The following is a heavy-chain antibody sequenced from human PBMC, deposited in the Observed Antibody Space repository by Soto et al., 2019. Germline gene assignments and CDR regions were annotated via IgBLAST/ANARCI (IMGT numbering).Heavy chain of an antibody. CDR1: GFTFSSYA. Sequence: GGSLRLSCAASGFTFSSYAMHWIRHAPGKGLEWVAVISYDGSNKYYADSVKGRFTISRDNSKNTLYLQMNSLRAEDTAVYYCARDLSSSWYVEYYYYYGMDVWGQGTTVTVSS. CDR3: ARDLSSSWYVEYYYYYGMDV. V-gene: IGHV3-30-3*01. D-gene: IGHD6-13*01. J-gene: IGHJ6*02. CDR2: ISYDGSNK.